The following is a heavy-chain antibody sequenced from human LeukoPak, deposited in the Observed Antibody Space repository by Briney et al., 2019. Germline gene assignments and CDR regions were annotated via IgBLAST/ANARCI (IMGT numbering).Heavy chain of an antibody. D-gene: IGHD1-26*01. V-gene: IGHV1-69*05. Sequence: SVKVSCKASGDIFNSYSVSWVRQAPGQGLEWMGGIIPMFGSTNYAQKFEGRATITTDQSTTTVYMELTSLTSEDTAVYYCARVGRSRGALPNFYYYMDVWGKGTTVTVSS. CDR3: ARVGRSRGALPNFYYYMDV. CDR1: GDIFNSYS. CDR2: IIPMFGST. J-gene: IGHJ6*03.